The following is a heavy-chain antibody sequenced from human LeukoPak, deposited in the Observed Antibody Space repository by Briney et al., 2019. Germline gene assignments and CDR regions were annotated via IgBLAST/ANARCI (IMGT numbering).Heavy chain of an antibody. D-gene: IGHD3-16*02. CDR2: ISSDGSST. CDR1: GFTFSSYW. Sequence: GGSLRLSCAASGFTFSSYWMHWVRQAPGKGLVWVSRISSDGSSTSYADSVKGRFTISRDNAKNTLHLQMNSLRAEDTAVYYCAKPQADDYVWGSYRRYYFDYWGQGTLVTVSS. CDR3: AKPQADDYVWGSYRRYYFDY. J-gene: IGHJ4*02. V-gene: IGHV3-74*01.